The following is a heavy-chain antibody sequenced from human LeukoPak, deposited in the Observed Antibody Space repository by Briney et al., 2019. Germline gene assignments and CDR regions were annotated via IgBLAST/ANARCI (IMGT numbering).Heavy chain of an antibody. D-gene: IGHD4-11*01. V-gene: IGHV3-21*01. CDR3: ARQFDYSIFGDVDY. CDR1: GFTFSSYS. J-gene: IGHJ4*02. CDR2: ISSSSSYI. Sequence: RGSLRLSCAASGFTFSSYSMNWVRQAPGKGLEWVSSISSSSSYIYYADSVKGRFTISRDNAKNSLYLQMNSLRAEDTAVYYCARQFDYSIFGDVDYWGQGTLVTVSS.